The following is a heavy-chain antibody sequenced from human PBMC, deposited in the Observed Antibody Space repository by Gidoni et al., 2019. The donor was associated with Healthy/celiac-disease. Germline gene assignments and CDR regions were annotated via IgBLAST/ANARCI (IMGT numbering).Heavy chain of an antibody. V-gene: IGHV4-59*01. J-gene: IGHJ6*02. D-gene: IGHD2-21*01. Sequence: QVQLQESGPGLVKPSETLSLTCTVSGGSISSYYWIWIRQPPGKGLEWIGYIYYSGSTNYNPSLKSRVTISVDTSKNQFSLKLSSVTAADTAVYYCASGVREGGGAYYYYGMDVWGQGTTVTVSS. CDR1: GGSISSYY. CDR3: ASGVREGGGAYYYYGMDV. CDR2: IYYSGST.